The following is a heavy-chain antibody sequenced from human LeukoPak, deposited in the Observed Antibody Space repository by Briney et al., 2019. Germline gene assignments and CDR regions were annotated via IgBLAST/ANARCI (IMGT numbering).Heavy chain of an antibody. Sequence: GRSLRLSCAASGFTFSNYAMHWVRQAPGKGLEWVAVISYDGNNKYYADSVKGRFTISRDNSKNTLYLQMNSLRAEDTAVYYCAGAPFGDQSTHCYYYYMDVWGKGTTVTISS. CDR3: AGAPFGDQSTHCYYYYMDV. CDR1: GFTFSNYA. V-gene: IGHV3-30*14. CDR2: ISYDGNNK. J-gene: IGHJ6*03. D-gene: IGHD3-10*01.